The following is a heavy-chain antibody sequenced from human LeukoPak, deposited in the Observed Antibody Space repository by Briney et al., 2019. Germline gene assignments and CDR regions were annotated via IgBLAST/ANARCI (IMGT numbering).Heavy chain of an antibody. CDR2: IYYSGST. Sequence: PSETPSLTCTVSGGSISSGGYYWSWIRQHPGKGLEWIGYIYYSGSTYYNPSLKSRVTISVDTSKNQFSLKLSSVTAADTAVYYCARVYDSRPIVDYWGQGTLVTVSS. CDR3: ARVYDSRPIVDY. CDR1: GGSISSGGYY. J-gene: IGHJ4*02. V-gene: IGHV4-31*03. D-gene: IGHD3-22*01.